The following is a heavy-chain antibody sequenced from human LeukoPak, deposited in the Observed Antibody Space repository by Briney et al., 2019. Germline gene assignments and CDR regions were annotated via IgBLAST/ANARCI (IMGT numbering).Heavy chain of an antibody. CDR2: ISGSGGST. J-gene: IGHJ4*02. Sequence: GGSLRLSCAASGFTFSSYAMSWVRQAPGKGLEWVSAISGSGGSTYYADSVKGRFTISRDNSKNTLYLQMNSLRAEDTAVYYCAKDDSVLLFGELLYRFDYWGQGTLVTVSS. CDR3: AKDDSVLLFGELLYRFDY. CDR1: GFTFSSYA. D-gene: IGHD3-10*01. V-gene: IGHV3-23*01.